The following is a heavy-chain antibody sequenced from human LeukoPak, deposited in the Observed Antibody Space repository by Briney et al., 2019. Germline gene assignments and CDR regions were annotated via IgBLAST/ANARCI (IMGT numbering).Heavy chain of an antibody. J-gene: IGHJ6*02. CDR3: ARRLPYYGMDV. Sequence: GGSLRLSCAASGFTFSSYEIHWVRQAPGKELEWVSKIGGIGSIMYADSVKGRFTISTDSAKSSVYLQMNSLRAEDTAVYYCARRLPYYGMDVWGQGTTVTVSS. CDR1: GFTFSSYE. V-gene: IGHV3-48*03. CDR2: IGGIGSI.